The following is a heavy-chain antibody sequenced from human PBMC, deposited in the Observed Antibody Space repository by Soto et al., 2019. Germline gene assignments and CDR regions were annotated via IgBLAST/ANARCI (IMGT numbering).Heavy chain of an antibody. Sequence: QVQLVQSGTEVKKPGASVKVSCKASGYSFTSYGIHWVRQAPGQRLEWMGWINAANGDTIYSPTFQGRVTITRDTSASTADMELSSLRFEDTAVYYCVRRHVSATGIDWFDPWGQGTLVTVSS. CDR3: VRRHVSATGIDWFDP. V-gene: IGHV1-3*01. D-gene: IGHD6-13*01. J-gene: IGHJ5*02. CDR2: INAANGDT. CDR1: GYSFTSYG.